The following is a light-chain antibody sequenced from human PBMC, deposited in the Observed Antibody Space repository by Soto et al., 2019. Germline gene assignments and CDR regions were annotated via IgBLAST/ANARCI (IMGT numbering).Light chain of an antibody. V-gene: IGLV2-14*03. J-gene: IGLJ1*01. CDR1: SSDVGGYNY. CDR3: SSYTSSSTYV. CDR2: DVT. Sequence: QSVLTQPASVSGSPGQSITISCTGTSSDVGGYNYVSWYQQYPGKAPKLMIYDVTHRPSGVSNRFSGSKSGNTASLTISGLQAEDEADYYCSSYTSSSTYVFGTGTKLTVL.